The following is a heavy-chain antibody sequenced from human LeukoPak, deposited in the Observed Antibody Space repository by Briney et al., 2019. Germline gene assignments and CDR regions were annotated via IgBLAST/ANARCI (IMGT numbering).Heavy chain of an antibody. D-gene: IGHD2-21*02. CDR3: SRGPLAADLCARTDCYPDSFDI. Sequence: GRSLRLSCTASGFTLGDYTMAWVRPAPGKGLGWIGFFRRKVYGGTTEDAVSVNGRFTISRDDSKSAAYLQLNSLKMEDTAGDFCSRGPLAADLCARTDCYPDSFDIWGQGAMVTVS. V-gene: IGHV3-49*04. J-gene: IGHJ3*02. CDR2: FRRKVYGGTT. CDR1: GFTLGDYT.